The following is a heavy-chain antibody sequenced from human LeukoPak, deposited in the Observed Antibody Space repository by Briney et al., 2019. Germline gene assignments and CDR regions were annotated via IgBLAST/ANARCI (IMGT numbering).Heavy chain of an antibody. CDR1: GFTFSSCD. CDR3: TRPLGYCSGGSCYRSSFDAFHI. Sequence: PGGSVRLSCAASGFTFSSCDMSWVRQAPGKGLEWVSYISSSGDTIYYADSLKGRFTISRDNAKNSLYLQMNSLRDDDTAVYYCTRPLGYCSGGSCYRSSFDAFHIWGQGTMVTVSS. V-gene: IGHV3-48*02. CDR2: ISSSGDTI. J-gene: IGHJ3*02. D-gene: IGHD2-15*01.